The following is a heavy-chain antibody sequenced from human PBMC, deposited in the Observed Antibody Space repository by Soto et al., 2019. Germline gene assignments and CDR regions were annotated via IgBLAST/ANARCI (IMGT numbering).Heavy chain of an antibody. CDR3: ARVKMTTVAD. CDR1: GGSINSYY. CDR2: ILYTGST. D-gene: IGHD4-17*01. J-gene: IGHJ4*02. V-gene: IGHV4-59*01. Sequence: QVQLQESGPGLVKPSETLSLTCTVSGGSINSYYWSWIRQPPGKGLEWIGYILYTGSTNYNPSLKSRVNISVDTSKNQFSLKLRSVTAADTAVYYCARVKMTTVADWGQGTLVTVSS.